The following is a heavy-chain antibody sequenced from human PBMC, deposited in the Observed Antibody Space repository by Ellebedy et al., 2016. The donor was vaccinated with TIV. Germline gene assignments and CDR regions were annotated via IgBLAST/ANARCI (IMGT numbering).Heavy chain of an antibody. J-gene: IGHJ6*02. D-gene: IGHD6-13*01. Sequence: PGGSLRLSCAASGFTFTSYAMNWVRQAPGKGLEWVAAISGSAGSTSYADSVKGRFTISRDKSKNTVYLQMNSLRAEDTAVYFCTRGKARTGYQYGMDLWGQGTTVAVSS. CDR1: GFTFTSYA. CDR2: ISGSAGST. CDR3: TRGKARTGYQYGMDL. V-gene: IGHV3-23*01.